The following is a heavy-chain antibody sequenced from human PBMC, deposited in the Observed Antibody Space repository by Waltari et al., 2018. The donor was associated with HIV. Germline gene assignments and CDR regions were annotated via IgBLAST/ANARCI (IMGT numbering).Heavy chain of an antibody. J-gene: IGHJ6*02. V-gene: IGHV1-3*04. CDR3: SREKNIPEKHHGMDV. Sequence: QVMLVQTGTEGKTQGASVKVFCKASGYTFTRYSMHWVRQAPVRRFEWMGWINTGNGNTNYSQKMQGRVTITRDTSASTAYMELTSLRSEDSAVYYCSREKNIPEKHHGMDVWGQGTTVTVSS. CDR2: INTGNGNT. CDR1: GYTFTRYS.